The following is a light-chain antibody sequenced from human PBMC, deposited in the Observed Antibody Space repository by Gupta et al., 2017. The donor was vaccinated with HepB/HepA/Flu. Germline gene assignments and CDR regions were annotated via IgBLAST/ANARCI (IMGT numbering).Light chain of an antibody. Sequence: DIQMPQSPSSLSASVGDRVSITCRASQGIYSNLAWFQQKAGKPPKSLIYAASSLQSGVPSKFTGNGSGTDSTLTISSLQPEDFATYYCQQYYRYPLTFGGGTKVEIK. J-gene: IGKJ4*01. CDR1: QGIYSN. V-gene: IGKV1-16*02. CDR3: QQYYRYPLT. CDR2: AAS.